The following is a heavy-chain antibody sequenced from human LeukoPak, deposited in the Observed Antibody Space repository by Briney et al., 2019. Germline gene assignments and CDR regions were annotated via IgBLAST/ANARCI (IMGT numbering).Heavy chain of an antibody. J-gene: IGHJ4*02. V-gene: IGHV3-74*01. CDR3: ARLYSSPLGLDY. Sequence: GGSLRLSCAASGFTFSSYWMHWVRQAPGKGLVWVSRINSDGSSTTYADSVKGRFTISRDNAKNTLYLQMNSLRAEDTAVYYCARLYSSPLGLDYWGQGILVTVSS. CDR1: GFTFSSYW. CDR2: INSDGSST. D-gene: IGHD6-6*01.